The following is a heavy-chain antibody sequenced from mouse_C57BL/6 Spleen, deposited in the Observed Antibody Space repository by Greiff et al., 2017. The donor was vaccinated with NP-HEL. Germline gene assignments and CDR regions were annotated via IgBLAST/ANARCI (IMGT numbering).Heavy chain of an antibody. Sequence: DVKLQESGPGLVKPSQSLSLTCSVTGYSITSCYYWNWIRQFPGNKLEWMGYISYDGSTNYNPSLKNRISITRDTSTNQFFLKLHAVTTEDTATYYCARGGGDYFAYWGQGTTLTVSS. V-gene: IGHV3-6*01. J-gene: IGHJ2*01. CDR1: GYSITSCYY. CDR2: ISYDGST. CDR3: ARGGGDYFAY.